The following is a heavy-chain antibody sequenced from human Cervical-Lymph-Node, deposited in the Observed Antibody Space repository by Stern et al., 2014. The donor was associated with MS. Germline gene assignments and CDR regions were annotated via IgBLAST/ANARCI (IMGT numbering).Heavy chain of an antibody. CDR3: ARVNSYDSTGTFDF. CDR1: GFTVSNTY. CDR2: IYSGGPA. Sequence: VQLVQSGGGLIQPGGSLRLSCADSGFTVSNTYMTWVRQAPGTGLEWGSVIYSGGPANYADSVKGRFTISRDNSQNTVYLQMHSLRVEDTARYYCARVNSYDSTGTFDFWGPGTLVTVSA. D-gene: IGHD3-22*01. J-gene: IGHJ4*02. V-gene: IGHV3-53*01.